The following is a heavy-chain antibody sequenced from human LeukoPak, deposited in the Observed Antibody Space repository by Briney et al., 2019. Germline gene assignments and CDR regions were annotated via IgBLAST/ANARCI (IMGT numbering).Heavy chain of an antibody. V-gene: IGHV3-48*03. J-gene: IGHJ4*02. D-gene: IGHD3-22*01. CDR2: ISSSGSTI. Sequence: PGGSLRLSCAASGFTFSSYEMNWVRQAPGKGLEWVSYISSSGSTIYYADSVKGRFTISRDNSKNTLYLQMNSLRAEDTAVYYCARYYYDSSGYYRVNGYFDYWGQGTLVTVSS. CDR3: ARYYYDSSGYYRVNGYFDY. CDR1: GFTFSSYE.